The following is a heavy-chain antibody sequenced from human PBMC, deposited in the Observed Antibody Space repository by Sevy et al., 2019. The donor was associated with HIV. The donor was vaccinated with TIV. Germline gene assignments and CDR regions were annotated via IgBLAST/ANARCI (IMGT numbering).Heavy chain of an antibody. Sequence: ASVKVSCKASGGTFNNYAVNWVRQAPGYGLEWMGGIIPMFGSANYVQKFQGRVTITADESTSTAYMEVSSLRSDDTAVYYCAKSISWYASFDSWGQGTLVTVSS. CDR2: IIPMFGSA. CDR3: AKSISWYASFDS. J-gene: IGHJ4*02. V-gene: IGHV1-69*13. CDR1: GGTFNNYA. D-gene: IGHD6-13*01.